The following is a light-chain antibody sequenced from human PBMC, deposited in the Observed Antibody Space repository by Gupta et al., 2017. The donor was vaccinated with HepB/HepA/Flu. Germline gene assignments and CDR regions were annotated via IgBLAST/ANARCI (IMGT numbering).Light chain of an antibody. CDR3: QQYDRDPRP. Sequence: DIQLTQSPSSLSASVRDRVTITCRASQGIAAYLGWYQQKPGKAPKLLIYATSSLQRGVPSRFSGSGSGTNFTLTITSLQPEDVGTYYCQQYDRDPRPFGGGTKVEIQ. CDR1: QGIAAY. CDR2: ATS. J-gene: IGKJ4*01. V-gene: IGKV1-16*01.